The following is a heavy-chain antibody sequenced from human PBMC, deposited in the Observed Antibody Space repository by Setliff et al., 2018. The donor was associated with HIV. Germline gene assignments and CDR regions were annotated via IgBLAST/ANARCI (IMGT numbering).Heavy chain of an antibody. Sequence: SETLSLTCAVYGASFSDYYWSWIRQPPGKGLEWIGEINHSGSANDNPSLKGRVTLSVDTSKNQFSLKVTSVTAADTAVYYCARATLLIRSWFDPWGQGTLVTVSS. CDR2: INHSGSA. CDR3: ARATLLIRSWFDP. J-gene: IGHJ5*02. V-gene: IGHV4-34*01. CDR1: GASFSDYY. D-gene: IGHD3-10*01.